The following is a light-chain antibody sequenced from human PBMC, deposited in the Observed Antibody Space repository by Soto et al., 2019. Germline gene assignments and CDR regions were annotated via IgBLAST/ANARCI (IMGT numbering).Light chain of an antibody. CDR2: GAS. CDR3: KQYGGSPIT. CDR1: QSVSSSY. J-gene: IGKJ5*01. Sequence: EIALTQSPGTLSLSPGERATLSCRASQSVSSSYLAWYQQKPGQAPRLLIYGASTRATGIQARFSGSGSGTDFTLTISRLEPEDFALYYCKQYGGSPITFGQGTRLEI. V-gene: IGKV3-20*01.